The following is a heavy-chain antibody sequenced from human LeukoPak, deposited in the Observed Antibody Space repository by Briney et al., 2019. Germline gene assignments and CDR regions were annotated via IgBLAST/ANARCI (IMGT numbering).Heavy chain of an antibody. V-gene: IGHV1-18*01. CDR2: ISAYNGNT. D-gene: IGHD3-10*01. CDR1: GYTFTSHG. J-gene: IGHJ4*02. Sequence: ASVKVSCKASGYTFTSHGISWVRQAPGQGLEWMGWISAYNGNTNYAQKLQGRVTMTTDTSTSTAYMELRILRSDDTAVYYCARVSWFGEWYDYWGQGTLVTVSS. CDR3: ARVSWFGEWYDY.